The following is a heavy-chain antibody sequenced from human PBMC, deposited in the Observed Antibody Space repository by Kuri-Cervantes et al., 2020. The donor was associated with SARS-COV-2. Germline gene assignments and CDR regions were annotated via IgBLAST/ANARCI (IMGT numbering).Heavy chain of an antibody. V-gene: IGHV3-48*03. D-gene: IGHD7-27*01. J-gene: IGHJ4*02. CDR1: GFTLSSYE. CDR3: ARIGELGIPDY. Sequence: GESLKISCAASGFTLSSYEMNWVRQAPGKGLEWVSYISSSGSTIYYADSVKGRFTISSDNAKNSLYLQMNSLRAEDTAVYYCARIGELGIPDYWGQGTLVTVSS. CDR2: ISSSGSTI.